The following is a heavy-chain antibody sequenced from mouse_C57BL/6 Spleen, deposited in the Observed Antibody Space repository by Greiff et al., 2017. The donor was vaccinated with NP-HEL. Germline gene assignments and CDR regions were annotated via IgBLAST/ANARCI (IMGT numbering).Heavy chain of an antibody. D-gene: IGHD4-1*01. V-gene: IGHV1-42*01. CDR1: GYSFTGYY. J-gene: IGHJ2*01. Sequence: EVKLQQSGPELVKPGASVKISCKASGYSFTGYYMNWVKQSPEKSLEWIGEINPSTGGTTYNQKFKAKATLTVDKSSSTAYMQRKSLTSEDSAVYYCAKTGTDFDYWGQGTTLTVSS. CDR3: AKTGTDFDY. CDR2: INPSTGGT.